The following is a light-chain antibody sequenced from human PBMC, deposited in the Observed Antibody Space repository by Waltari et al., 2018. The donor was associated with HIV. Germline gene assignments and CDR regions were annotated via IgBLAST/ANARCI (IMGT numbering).Light chain of an antibody. CDR3: SSYTTSSTLL. CDR1: SSDIGSYHF. V-gene: IGLV2-14*01. Sequence: QSALTQPASVSGSLGQSITISSIGTSSDIGSYHFVSWYQHHPDKAPTLVIYDADAPPSGVPYRFSGSRSGNTASLTISGLQAEDEADYYCSSYTTSSTLLFGGGTKVTVL. CDR2: DAD. J-gene: IGLJ3*02.